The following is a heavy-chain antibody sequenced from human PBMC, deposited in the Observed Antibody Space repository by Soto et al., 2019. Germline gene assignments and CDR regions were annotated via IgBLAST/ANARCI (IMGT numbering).Heavy chain of an antibody. D-gene: IGHD2-2*01. CDR1: GFTVSSNY. V-gene: IGHV3-66*01. J-gene: IGHJ4*02. CDR2: IYSGGST. Sequence: GGSLRLSCAASGFTVSSNYMSWVRQAPGKGLEWVSVIYSGGSTYYADSVKGRFTISRDNSKNTLYLQMNSLRAEDTAVYYCVKDRRIAPAADFYFDSWGQGT. CDR3: VKDRRIAPAADFYFDS.